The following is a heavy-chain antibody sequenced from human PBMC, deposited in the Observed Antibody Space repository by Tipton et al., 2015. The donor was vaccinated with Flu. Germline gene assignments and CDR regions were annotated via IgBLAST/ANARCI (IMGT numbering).Heavy chain of an antibody. CDR2: IYTSGST. CDR1: GGSISSGSYY. Sequence: TLSLTCTVSGGSISSGSYYWSWIRQPAGKGLEWIGRIYTSGSTNYNPSLKSRVTISVDTSKNQFSLKLSSVTAADTAVYYCAREGRSSGYYSPYDYGMDVWGQGTTVTVSS. J-gene: IGHJ6*02. CDR3: AREGRSSGYYSPYDYGMDV. V-gene: IGHV4-61*02. D-gene: IGHD3-22*01.